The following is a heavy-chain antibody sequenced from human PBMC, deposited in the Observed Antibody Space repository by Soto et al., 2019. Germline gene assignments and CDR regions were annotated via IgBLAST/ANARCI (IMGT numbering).Heavy chain of an antibody. CDR1: GYTFSGYY. J-gene: IGHJ4*02. Sequence: GASVKVSCKASGYTFSGYYIHWLRQAPGQGLEWMGWINPNSGGTNYAQKFQGRVTITADKSTSTAYMELSSLRSEDTAVYYCARGVQPSYYFDYWGQGTLVTVSS. CDR3: ARGVQPSYYFDY. V-gene: IGHV1-2*02. D-gene: IGHD2-2*01. CDR2: INPNSGGT.